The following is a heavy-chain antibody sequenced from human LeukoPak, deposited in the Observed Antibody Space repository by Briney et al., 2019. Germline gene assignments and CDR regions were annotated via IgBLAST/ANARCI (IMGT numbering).Heavy chain of an antibody. D-gene: IGHD6-13*01. CDR3: TRDRIVVAASTWFDP. CDR1: GFTFSTYW. CDR2: INSDGSST. J-gene: IGHJ5*02. V-gene: IGHV3-74*01. Sequence: GGSPRLSCADSGFTFSTYWMHWVRQPPGKGLLWVSRINSDGSSTSYADSVKGRFTISRDNAKNTLYLQMNSLRAEDTAVYYCTRDRIVVAASTWFDPWGQGTLVTVSS.